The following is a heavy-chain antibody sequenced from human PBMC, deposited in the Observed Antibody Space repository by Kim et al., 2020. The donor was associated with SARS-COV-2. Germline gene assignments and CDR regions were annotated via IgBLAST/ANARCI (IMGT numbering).Heavy chain of an antibody. D-gene: IGHD3-10*01. V-gene: IGHV4-39*07. J-gene: IGHJ4*02. Sequence: SETLSLTCSVSGGSITSSNYYWGWIRQPPGKGLEWVGNLFYSGMTDYNPSLESRLSISIDTSKNEFSLKLTSVTAADTAVYYCARTRNYFGSGNYYSFEYWGQGSLVTVSS. CDR1: GGSITSSNYY. CDR2: LFYSGMT. CDR3: ARTRNYFGSGNYYSFEY.